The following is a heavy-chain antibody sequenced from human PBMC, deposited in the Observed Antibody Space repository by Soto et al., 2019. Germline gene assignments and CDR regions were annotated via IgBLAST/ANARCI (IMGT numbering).Heavy chain of an antibody. CDR2: IYYTGNT. Sequence: QLQLQESGPGLVKPSETLSLTCTVSGGSISTMSSSSYYWGWIRQPPGKGLEWIGSIYYTGNTYSNPSLKRRVTISVDTSKNQFSLKLSSVTAADTAVYYCARHVGGYYYYMTVWGKGTTVTVSS. J-gene: IGHJ6*03. CDR3: ARHVGGYYYYMTV. CDR1: GGSISTMSSSSYY. V-gene: IGHV4-39*01. D-gene: IGHD2-15*01.